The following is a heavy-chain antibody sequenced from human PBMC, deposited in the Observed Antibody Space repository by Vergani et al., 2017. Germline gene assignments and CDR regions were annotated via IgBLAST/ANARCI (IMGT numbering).Heavy chain of an antibody. D-gene: IGHD3-22*01. V-gene: IGHV1-18*01. CDR2: ISAYNGNT. J-gene: IGHJ4*02. Sequence: QVQLVQSGAEVKKPGASVKVSCKASGYTFTSYGISWVRQAPGQGLEWMGWISAYNGNTNYAQKFQGRVTMTRDTSISTAYMELSRLRSDDTAVYYCARGAPRYYDSSVVYWGQGTLVTVSS. CDR3: ARGAPRYYDSSVVY. CDR1: GYTFTSYG.